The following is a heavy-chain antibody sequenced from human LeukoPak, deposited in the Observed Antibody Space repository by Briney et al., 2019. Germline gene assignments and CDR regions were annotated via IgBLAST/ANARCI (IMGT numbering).Heavy chain of an antibody. Sequence: PSETLSLTCAVYGGSFSGYYWSWIRQPPGKGLEWIGEINHSGSTNYNPSLKSRVTISVDTSKNQFSLKLSSVTAADTAVYYCAVRGVVIKELDYWGQGTLVTVSS. D-gene: IGHD3-22*01. CDR3: AVRGVVIKELDY. CDR2: INHSGST. CDR1: GGSFSGYY. V-gene: IGHV4-34*01. J-gene: IGHJ4*02.